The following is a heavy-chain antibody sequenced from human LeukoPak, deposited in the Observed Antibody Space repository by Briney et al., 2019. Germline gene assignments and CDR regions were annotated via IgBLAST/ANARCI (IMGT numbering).Heavy chain of an antibody. CDR2: IWYDGSNK. D-gene: IGHD3-22*01. Sequence: GGSLRLSCAASGFTFSSYGMHWVRQAPGKGLEWVAVIWYDGSNKYYADSVKGRFTISRDNSKNTLYLQMNSLRAEDTAVYYCARAPPGLYDSSGPAGYWGQGTLVTVSS. V-gene: IGHV3-33*01. CDR1: GFTFSSYG. CDR3: ARAPPGLYDSSGPAGY. J-gene: IGHJ4*02.